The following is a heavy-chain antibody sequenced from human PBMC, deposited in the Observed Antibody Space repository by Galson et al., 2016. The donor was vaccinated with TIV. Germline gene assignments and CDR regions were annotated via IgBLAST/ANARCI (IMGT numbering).Heavy chain of an antibody. CDR3: ARGGGTYYQTYWYFNL. CDR1: GDIFINYP. CDR2: IMPIFDKP. D-gene: IGHD3-22*01. J-gene: IGHJ2*01. Sequence: SVKVSCKASGDIFINYPISWVRQAPGQELEWMGGIMPIFDKPTYAQKFQGRVTITTDKSTSTTYMVLSSLRSEDTAVYYCARGGGTYYQTYWYFNLWGRSTLVTVSS. V-gene: IGHV1-69*05.